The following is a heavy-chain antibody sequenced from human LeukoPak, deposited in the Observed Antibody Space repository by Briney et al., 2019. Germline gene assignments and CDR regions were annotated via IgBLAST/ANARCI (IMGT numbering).Heavy chain of an antibody. J-gene: IGHJ6*02. V-gene: IGHV4-34*01. D-gene: IGHD2-2*01. Sequence: SETLSLTCAVYGGSFSGYYWSWIRQPPGKGLEWIGEINHSGSTNYNPSLKSRVTISVDTSKNRFSLRLSSVTAADTAVYYCARGICSTSCYYYYYYGMDVWGQGTTVTVSS. CDR1: GGSFSGYY. CDR2: INHSGST. CDR3: ARGICSTSCYYYYYYGMDV.